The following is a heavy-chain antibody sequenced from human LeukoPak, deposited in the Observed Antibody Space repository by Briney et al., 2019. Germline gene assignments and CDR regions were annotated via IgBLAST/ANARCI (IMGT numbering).Heavy chain of an antibody. J-gene: IGHJ4*02. V-gene: IGHV4-59*08. CDR3: ARLLSGALAIDY. CDR2: IYYSGST. D-gene: IGHD2-8*01. Sequence: SETLSLTCTVSGGSISSYYWSWVRQPPGKGLEWIGYIYYSGSTNYNPSLKGRVTISVDTSKNQFSLKVSSVTAAHTAIYYCARLLSGALAIDYWGKGPLVTVPS. CDR1: GGSISSYY.